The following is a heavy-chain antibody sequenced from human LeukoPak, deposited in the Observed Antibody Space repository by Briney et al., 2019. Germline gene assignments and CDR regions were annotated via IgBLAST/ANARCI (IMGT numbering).Heavy chain of an antibody. D-gene: IGHD2-15*01. CDR2: IYHSGGT. V-gene: IGHV4-38-2*02. CDR3: ARDKAPLLYCSGGSCQAIFDY. Sequence: PSETLSLTCTVSGYSISSGYYWGWIRQPPGKGLEWIGSIYHSGGTYYSPSLMSRVTISVDTSKNQFSLKLSSVTAADTAVYYCARDKAPLLYCSGGSCQAIFDYWGQGTLVTVSS. CDR1: GYSISSGYY. J-gene: IGHJ4*02.